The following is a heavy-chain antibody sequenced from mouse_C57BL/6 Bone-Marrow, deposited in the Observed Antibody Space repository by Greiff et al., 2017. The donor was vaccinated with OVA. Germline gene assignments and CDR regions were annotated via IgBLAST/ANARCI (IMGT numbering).Heavy chain of an antibody. CDR1: GFTFSDYG. J-gene: IGHJ4*01. V-gene: IGHV5-17*01. D-gene: IGHD2-3*01. Sequence: EVQRVESGGGLVKPGGSLKLSCAASGFTFSDYGMHWVRQAPEKGLEWVAYISSGSSTIYYADTVKGRFTISRDNAKNTLFLQMTSLRSEDTAMYYCARLGGYYPYYAMDYWGQGTSVTVSS. CDR2: ISSGSSTI. CDR3: ARLGGYYPYYAMDY.